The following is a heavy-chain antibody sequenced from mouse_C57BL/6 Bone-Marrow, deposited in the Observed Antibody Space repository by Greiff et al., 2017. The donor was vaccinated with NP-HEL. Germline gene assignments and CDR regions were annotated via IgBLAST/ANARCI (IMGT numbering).Heavy chain of an antibody. CDR3: ARPLYYDYDGGGFAY. D-gene: IGHD2-4*01. CDR2: INSDGGST. Sequence: DVMLVESGGGLVQPGESLKLSCESNEYEFPSHDMSWVRKTPEKRLELVAAINSDGGSTYYPDTMERRFIISRDNTKKTLYLQMSSLRSEDTALDYCARPLYYDYDGGGFAYWGQGTLVTVSA. J-gene: IGHJ3*01. CDR1: EYEFPSHD. V-gene: IGHV5-2*01.